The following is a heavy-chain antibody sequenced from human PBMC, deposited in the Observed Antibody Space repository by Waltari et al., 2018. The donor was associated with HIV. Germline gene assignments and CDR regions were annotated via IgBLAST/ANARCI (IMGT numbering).Heavy chain of an antibody. CDR2: IYYSGST. J-gene: IGHJ4*02. Sequence: QVQLQESGPGLVKPSATLSLTCTVSGGSISSYYWSSLRQPPGKGLEWIGYIYYSGSTNYNPSLKSRVTISVDTSKNQFSLKLSSVTAADTAVYYCARERGVGATDFDYWGQGTLVTVSS. CDR3: ARERGVGATDFDY. CDR1: GGSISSYY. V-gene: IGHV4-59*01. D-gene: IGHD1-26*01.